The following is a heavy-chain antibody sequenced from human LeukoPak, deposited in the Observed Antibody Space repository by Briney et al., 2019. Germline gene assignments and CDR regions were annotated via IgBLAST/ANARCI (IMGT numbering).Heavy chain of an antibody. D-gene: IGHD2-2*01. Sequence: SETLSLTCTVSGGSISSSSYYWGWIRQPPGKGLEWIGSIYYSGSTYYNPSLKSRVTISVDTSKNQFSLKLSSVTAADTAVYYCARLDCSSTSYYDYYYYGMDVWGQGTTVTVSS. J-gene: IGHJ6*02. V-gene: IGHV4-39*01. CDR1: GGSISSSSYY. CDR2: IYYSGST. CDR3: ARLDCSSTSYYDYYYYGMDV.